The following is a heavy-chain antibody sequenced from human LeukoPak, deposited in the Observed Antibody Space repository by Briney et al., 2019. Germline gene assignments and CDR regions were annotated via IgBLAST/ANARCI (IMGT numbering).Heavy chain of an antibody. CDR2: INHSGST. V-gene: IGHV4-34*01. J-gene: IGHJ4*02. CDR3: ACPSGNHLYSFDY. CDR1: GGSFSGYY. Sequence: SETLSLTCAVYGGSFSGYYWSWIRQPPGKGLEWIGEINHSGSTNYNPSLKSRVTISVDTSKDQFSLKLSSVTAADTAVYYCACPSGNHLYSFDYWGQGTLVTVSS. D-gene: IGHD1-14*01.